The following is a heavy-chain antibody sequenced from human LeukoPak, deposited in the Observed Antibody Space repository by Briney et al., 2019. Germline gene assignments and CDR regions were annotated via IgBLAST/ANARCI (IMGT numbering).Heavy chain of an antibody. CDR1: GGTFSSYA. D-gene: IGHD2-15*01. Sequence: ASVKVSCKASGGTFSSYAISWVRQAPGQGLEGMGGFDPEDGETIYAQKFQGRVTMAEDTSTDTAYMELSSLRSEDTAVYYCATLDVVVVAAEGDYYYYYYMDVWGKGTTVTVSS. CDR3: ATLDVVVVAAEGDYYYYYYMDV. CDR2: FDPEDGET. J-gene: IGHJ6*03. V-gene: IGHV1-24*01.